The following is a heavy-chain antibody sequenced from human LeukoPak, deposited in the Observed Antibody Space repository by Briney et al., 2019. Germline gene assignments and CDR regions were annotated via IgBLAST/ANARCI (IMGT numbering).Heavy chain of an antibody. D-gene: IGHD3-22*01. V-gene: IGHV4-39*07. J-gene: IGHJ2*01. CDR2: IYYSGST. CDR3: ARDRYSYDSSGYSYLSWYFDL. CDR1: GGSITSSTYY. Sequence: SETLSLTCTVSGGSITSSTYYWGWIRQPPGKGLEGIGSIYYSGSTYYNPSLKSRVTISVDTSKNQFSLKLSSVTAADTAVYYCARDRYSYDSSGYSYLSWYFDLWGRGTLVTVSS.